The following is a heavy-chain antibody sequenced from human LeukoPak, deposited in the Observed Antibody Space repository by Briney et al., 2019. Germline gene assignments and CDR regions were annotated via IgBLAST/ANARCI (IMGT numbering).Heavy chain of an antibody. V-gene: IGHV4-34*01. CDR2: INHSGST. J-gene: IGHJ4*02. CDR3: ARDAGIVLMVYGRGTSFDY. CDR1: GGSFSGYY. D-gene: IGHD2-8*01. Sequence: SETLSLTCAVYGGSFSGYYWSWIRQPPGKGLEWIGEINHSGSTNYNPSLKSRVTISVDTSKNQFSLKLSSVTAEDTAVYYCARDAGIVLMVYGRGTSFDYWGQGTLVTVSS.